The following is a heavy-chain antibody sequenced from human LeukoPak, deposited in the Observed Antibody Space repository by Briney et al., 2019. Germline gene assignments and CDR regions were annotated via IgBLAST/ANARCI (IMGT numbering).Heavy chain of an antibody. V-gene: IGHV3-23*01. CDR2: ISGSGGST. J-gene: IGHJ4*02. Sequence: PGGSLRLSCAASGFTFSSYAMSWVRQAPGKGLEWVSAISGSGGSTYYADSVKGRFTIPRDNSKNTLYLQMNSLRAEDTAVYYCAILRGATTTVDYWGQGTLVTVSS. D-gene: IGHD5-12*01. CDR3: AILRGATTTVDY. CDR1: GFTFSSYA.